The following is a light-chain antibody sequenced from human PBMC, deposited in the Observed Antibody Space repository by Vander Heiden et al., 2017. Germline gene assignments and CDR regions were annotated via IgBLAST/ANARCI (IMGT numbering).Light chain of an antibody. J-gene: IGKJ2*01. CDR1: QSLNNNY. Sequence: EILLTQSPDTLSLSPGESATLSCSASQSLNNNYLAWYQQKPGQAPRVLIYGASSRATGIPVRFSGSGSGTDFTLTISRLESEDFAVYSCQQYDSSPFTFGQGTKVEIK. CDR3: QQYDSSPFT. CDR2: GAS. V-gene: IGKV3-20*01.